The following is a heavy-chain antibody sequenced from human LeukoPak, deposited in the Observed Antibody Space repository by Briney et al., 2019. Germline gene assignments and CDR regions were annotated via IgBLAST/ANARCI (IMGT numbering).Heavy chain of an antibody. V-gene: IGHV3-7*01. D-gene: IGHD6-19*01. Sequence: GGSLRLSCAASGFTSGSYWMSWVRQAPGKGLEWVANIKRDGSEKYYVDSVRGRFTISRDNAKNSLYLQMNSLRAEDTAVYYCARDRGSSGWYEFDYWGQGTLVTVSS. CDR2: IKRDGSEK. CDR1: GFTSGSYW. CDR3: ARDRGSSGWYEFDY. J-gene: IGHJ4*02.